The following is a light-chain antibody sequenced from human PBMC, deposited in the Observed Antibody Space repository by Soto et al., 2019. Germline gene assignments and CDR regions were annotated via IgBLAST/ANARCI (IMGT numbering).Light chain of an antibody. CDR3: QQYNSYSLT. CDR1: QSISSW. Sequence: IQMTQSPSTLSASVGDRVTITCRASQSISSWLAWYQQKPGKAPKLLIYDASSLESGVPSRFSGSASGTEFTLTISSLQPDDFATYYCQQYNSYSLTFGGGTKVDIK. V-gene: IGKV1-5*01. CDR2: DAS. J-gene: IGKJ4*01.